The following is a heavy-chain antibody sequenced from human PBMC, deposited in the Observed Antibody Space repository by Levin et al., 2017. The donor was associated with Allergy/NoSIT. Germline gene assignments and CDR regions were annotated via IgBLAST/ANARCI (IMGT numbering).Heavy chain of an antibody. V-gene: IGHV2-70*13. CDR3: AREYSRGWYRICDI. J-gene: IGHJ3*02. Sequence: SGPTLVKPTQTLTLTCTFSGFSLSTSGMCVSWFRQPPGKALEWLALIDWDDDKYYRTSLKTRLTISKDTSKDQVVLTMTNMDPVDTATYYGAREYSRGWYRICDIWGQGTMVTVSS. D-gene: IGHD6-19*01. CDR2: IDWDDDK. CDR1: GFSLSTSGMC.